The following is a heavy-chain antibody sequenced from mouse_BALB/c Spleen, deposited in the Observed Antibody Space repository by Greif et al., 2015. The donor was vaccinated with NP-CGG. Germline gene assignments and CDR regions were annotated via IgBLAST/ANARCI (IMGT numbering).Heavy chain of an antibody. Sequence: QVQLKESGPELVKPGASVKISCKASGYTFTDYYINWVKQKPGQGLEWIGWIYPGSDNTKYNEKFKGKATLTVDTSSSTAYMQLSSLTSEDTAVYFCARRTGTEAMDYWGQGTSVTVSS. J-gene: IGHJ4*01. CDR3: ARRTGTEAMDY. V-gene: IGHV1-84*02. CDR2: IYPGSDNT. CDR1: GYTFTDYY. D-gene: IGHD4-1*01.